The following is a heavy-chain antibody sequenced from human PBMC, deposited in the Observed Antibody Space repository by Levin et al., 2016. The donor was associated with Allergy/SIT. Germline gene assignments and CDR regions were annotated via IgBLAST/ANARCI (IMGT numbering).Heavy chain of an antibody. J-gene: IGHJ6*01. D-gene: IGHD4-17*01. CDR2: IRSDESDQ. CDR3: AKDADYGDYVFDSYYGMDV. CDR1: GFTFRSFG. V-gene: IGHV3-30*02. Sequence: GGSLRLSCAASGFTFRSFGMHWVRQAPGKGLEWVTFIRSDESDQYYADSVKGRFTISRDNSKNTLSLQMNSLRPEDTAVYYCAKDADYGDYVFDSYYGMDVWGQGTTVTVSS.